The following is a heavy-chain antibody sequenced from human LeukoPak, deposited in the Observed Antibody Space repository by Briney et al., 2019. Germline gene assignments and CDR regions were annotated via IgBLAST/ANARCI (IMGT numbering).Heavy chain of an antibody. Sequence: GGSLRLSCAASGFTFSNAWMSWVRQAPVKGLEWVGRIKSKTDGGTTDYAAPVKGRFTISRDDSKNTLYLQMNSLKTEDTAVYYCTTGRRFGELLVCWGQGTLVTVSS. CDR3: TTGRRFGELLVC. CDR2: IKSKTDGGTT. CDR1: GFTFSNAW. V-gene: IGHV3-15*01. D-gene: IGHD3-10*01. J-gene: IGHJ4*02.